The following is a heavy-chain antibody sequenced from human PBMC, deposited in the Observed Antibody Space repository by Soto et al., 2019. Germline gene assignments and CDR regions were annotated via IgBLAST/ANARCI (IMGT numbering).Heavy chain of an antibody. CDR2: IYYSGST. CDR1: GGSISSSSYY. D-gene: IGHD3-22*01. Sequence: SETLCLTCTVSGGSISSSSYYWGWIRQPPGMGLEWIGSIYYSGSTYYNPSLKSRVTISVDTSKNQFSLKLSSVTAADTAVYYCARRGYYYDSSGPRLHDAFDIWGQGTMVTVS. CDR3: ARRGYYYDSSGPRLHDAFDI. V-gene: IGHV4-39*01. J-gene: IGHJ3*02.